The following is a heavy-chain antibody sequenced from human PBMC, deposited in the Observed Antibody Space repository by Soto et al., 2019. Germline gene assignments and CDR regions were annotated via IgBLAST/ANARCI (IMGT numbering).Heavy chain of an antibody. J-gene: IGHJ5*02. V-gene: IGHV3-7*01. Sequence: LRLSCAASGFTFSDYWMTWVRQAPGKGLEWVANIRQDGSEKYYVDSVKGRFTISRDNAKNSLYLQMNSLRAEDTAVYFCARDNGNPKGRFDPWGQGTLVTVSS. CDR2: IRQDGSEK. CDR1: GFTFSDYW. D-gene: IGHD3-10*01. CDR3: ARDNGNPKGRFDP.